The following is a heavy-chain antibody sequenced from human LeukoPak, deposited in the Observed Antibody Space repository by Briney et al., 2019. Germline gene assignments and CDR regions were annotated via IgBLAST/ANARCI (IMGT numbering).Heavy chain of an antibody. CDR3: AREVYYDNSGYYN. CDR2: MNPNSGNT. Sequence: ASVKVSCKASGYAFTSYDINWVRQATGQGLEWMGWMNPNSGNTGYAQKFQGRVTITRNTSISTAYMELSSLRSEDTAVYYCAREVYYDNSGYYNWGQGTLVTVSS. J-gene: IGHJ4*02. V-gene: IGHV1-8*03. CDR1: GYAFTSYD. D-gene: IGHD3-22*01.